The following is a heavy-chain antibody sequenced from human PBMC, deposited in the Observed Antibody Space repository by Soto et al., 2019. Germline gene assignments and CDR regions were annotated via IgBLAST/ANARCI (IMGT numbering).Heavy chain of an antibody. Sequence: ASVNVSRKPCGYSFNTSVLTWLRQAPGQDLEWMGWISTYNGNTNYAQKLQDRVTLTTATSTSTAYMELRSLRSDDTAVYYCARRLYGDYDYWGQGTLVTVSS. CDR1: GYSFNTSV. V-gene: IGHV1-18*01. D-gene: IGHD4-17*01. CDR2: ISTYNGNT. CDR3: ARRLYGDYDY. J-gene: IGHJ4*02.